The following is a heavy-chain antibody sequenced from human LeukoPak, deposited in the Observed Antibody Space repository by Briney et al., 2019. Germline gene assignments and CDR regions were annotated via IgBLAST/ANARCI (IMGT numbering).Heavy chain of an antibody. V-gene: IGHV5-51*01. Sequence: GESLKISCKGSGYSFTSYWIGWVRQMPGKGLEWMGIIYPGDSDTRYSPSFQGQVTISADKSISTAYLQWSSLKASDTAMYYCATSCSSTSCYGNAFDIWGQGTMVTVSS. CDR2: IYPGDSDT. CDR1: GYSFTSYW. D-gene: IGHD2-2*01. J-gene: IGHJ3*02. CDR3: ATSCSSTSCYGNAFDI.